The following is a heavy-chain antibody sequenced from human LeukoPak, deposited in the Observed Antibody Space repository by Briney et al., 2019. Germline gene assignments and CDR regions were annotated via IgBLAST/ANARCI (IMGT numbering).Heavy chain of an antibody. CDR2: IIPIFGTA. CDR1: GGSFSSYA. D-gene: IGHD4-11*01. J-gene: IGHJ4*02. V-gene: IGHV1-69*15. Sequence: ASVKVSCKASGGSFSSYAISWVRQAPGQGLEWMGRIIPIFGTANYAQKFQGRVTITADESTSTAYMELSSLRSEDTAVYYCARSGTVTTLPWASFDYWGQGTLVTVSS. CDR3: ARSGTVTTLPWASFDY.